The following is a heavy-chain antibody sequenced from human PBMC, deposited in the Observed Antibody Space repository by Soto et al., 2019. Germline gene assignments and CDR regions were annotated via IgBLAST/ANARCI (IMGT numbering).Heavy chain of an antibody. CDR2: ISSSGSTI. V-gene: IGHV3-48*03. J-gene: IGHJ3*02. CDR3: ARVYYDFWSGYYTWDAFDI. D-gene: IGHD3-3*01. Sequence: GGSLRLSCAASGFTFSSYEMNWVRQAPGKGLERVSYISSSGSTIYYADSVKGRFTISRDNAKNSLYLQMNSLRAEDTAVYYCARVYYDFWSGYYTWDAFDIWGQGTMVTVAS. CDR1: GFTFSSYE.